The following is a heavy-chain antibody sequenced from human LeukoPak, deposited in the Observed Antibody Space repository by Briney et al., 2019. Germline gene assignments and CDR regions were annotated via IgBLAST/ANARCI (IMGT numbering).Heavy chain of an antibody. J-gene: IGHJ6*02. CDR2: ISSSSSYI. CDR1: GFTFSSYS. D-gene: IGHD6-13*01. CDR3: AAAAGLLGYYYYYGMDV. V-gene: IGHV3-21*01. Sequence: PGGSLRLSCAASGFTFSSYSMNWVRQAPGKGLEWVSTISSSSSYIYYADSVKGRFTISRDNAKNSLYLQMNSLRAEDTAVYYCAAAAGLLGYYYYYGMDVWGQGTTVTVSS.